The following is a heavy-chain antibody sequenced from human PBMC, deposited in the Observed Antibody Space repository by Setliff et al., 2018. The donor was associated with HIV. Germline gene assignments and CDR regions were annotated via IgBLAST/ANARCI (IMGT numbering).Heavy chain of an antibody. D-gene: IGHD6-13*01. CDR1: NGSISDSTYY. CDR3: ARDGYSSTWYVGGNWFDP. V-gene: IGHV4-39*07. J-gene: IGHJ5*02. CDR2: ISHSGST. Sequence: KPSETLSLTCIVSNGSISDSTYYWGWIRQSPGKGLEWIGSISHSGSTYQNPSLKSRVTMSVDTSKNQFSLKVTSVTAADTAVYYCARDGYSSTWYVGGNWFDPWGPGTLVTVSS.